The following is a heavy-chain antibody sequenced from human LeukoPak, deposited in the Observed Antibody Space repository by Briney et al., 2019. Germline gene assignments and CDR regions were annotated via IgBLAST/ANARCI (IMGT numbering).Heavy chain of an antibody. D-gene: IGHD6-19*01. J-gene: IGHJ4*02. CDR2: ISAYNGNT. V-gene: IGHV1-18*01. CDR1: GYTFTSYG. CDR3: ARVRSSGWDGYFDY. Sequence: ASVKVSCKASGYTFTSYGISWVRQAPGQGLEWMGWISAYNGNTNYAQKLQGRVTMTTDTSTSTAYVELRSLRSDDTAVYYCARVRSSGWDGYFDYWGQGTLVTVSS.